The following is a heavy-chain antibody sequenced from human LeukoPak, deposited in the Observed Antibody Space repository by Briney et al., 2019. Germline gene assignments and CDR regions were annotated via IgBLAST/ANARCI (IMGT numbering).Heavy chain of an antibody. V-gene: IGHV4-39*07. D-gene: IGHD3-10*01. Sequence: SETLSLTCTVSGGSISSSSYYWGWIRQPPGKGLEWIGSIYYSGSTYYNPSLKSRVTISVDTSKNQFSLKLSSVTAADTAVYYCARDSLWFGEFNYYYYYYMDVWGKGTTVTVSS. CDR3: ARDSLWFGEFNYYYYYYMDV. CDR2: IYYSGST. J-gene: IGHJ6*03. CDR1: GGSISSSSYY.